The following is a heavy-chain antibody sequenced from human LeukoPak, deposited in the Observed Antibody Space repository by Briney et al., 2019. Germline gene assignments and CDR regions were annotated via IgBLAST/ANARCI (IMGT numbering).Heavy chain of an antibody. CDR1: GCTFTGYY. Sequence: ASVKVSCKASGCTFTGYYMHWVRQAPGQGLEWMGRINPNSCGTNYARKFQGRVTMTRDTSISTAYMELSRLRSDDTAVYYCAREVSVTMIVVVITSGVDAFDIWGQGTMVTVSS. V-gene: IGHV1-2*06. D-gene: IGHD3-22*01. CDR3: AREVSVTMIVVVITSGVDAFDI. CDR2: INPNSCGT. J-gene: IGHJ3*02.